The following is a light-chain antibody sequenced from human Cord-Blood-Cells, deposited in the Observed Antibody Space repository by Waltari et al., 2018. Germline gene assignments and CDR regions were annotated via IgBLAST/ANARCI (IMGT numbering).Light chain of an antibody. J-gene: IGKJ1*01. CDR1: QSVLYSSNNKNY. CDR2: WAS. Sequence: DIVMTQSPDSLAVSLGARATNNCKSSQSVLYSSNNKNYLAWYQQKPGQPPKLLIYWASTRESGVPDRFSGSGSGTDFTLTISSLQAEDVAVYYCQQYYSTPRTFGQGTKVEIK. V-gene: IGKV4-1*01. CDR3: QQYYSTPRT.